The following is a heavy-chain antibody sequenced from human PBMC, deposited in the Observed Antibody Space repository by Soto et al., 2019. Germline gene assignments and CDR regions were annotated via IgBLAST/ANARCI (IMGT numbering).Heavy chain of an antibody. CDR1: GYSFARFG. CDR2: MNPNSGNT. V-gene: IGHV1-8*01. Sequence: ASVKGSCQASGYSFARFGTNWVRPAPGHGLEWMGWMNPNSGNTGYAQKFQGRVTMTRNTSISTAYMELSSLRSEDTAVYYCACLGIAVARQEDAYDIWGQGTMVTVSS. D-gene: IGHD6-19*01. CDR3: ACLGIAVARQEDAYDI. J-gene: IGHJ3*02.